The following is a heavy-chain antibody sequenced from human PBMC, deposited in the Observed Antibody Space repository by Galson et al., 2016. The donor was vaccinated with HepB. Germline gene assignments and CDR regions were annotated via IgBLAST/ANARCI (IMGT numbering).Heavy chain of an antibody. CDR1: GFTFSHYA. D-gene: IGHD6-19*01. CDR3: AREGAQRAVAGTAFDY. J-gene: IGHJ4*02. Sequence: SLRLSCAASGFTFSHYAMAWVRQAPGKGLEWVSTIGGGGGNTHYADSVKGRFTISRDNSKNTLYLQLNSLRAEDTAVYYCAREGAQRAVAGTAFDYWGQGTLVTVSS. CDR2: IGGGGGNT. V-gene: IGHV3-23*01.